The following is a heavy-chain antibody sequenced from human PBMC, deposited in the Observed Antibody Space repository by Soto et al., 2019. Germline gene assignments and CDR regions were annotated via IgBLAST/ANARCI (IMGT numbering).Heavy chain of an antibody. J-gene: IGHJ4*02. CDR2: IIPIFGTA. CDR1: GGTFSSYA. V-gene: IGHV1-69*13. CDR3: ATGLVDTAMVLDDY. D-gene: IGHD5-18*01. Sequence: ASVKVSCKASGGTFSSYAISLVRQAPGQGLEWMGGIIPIFGTANYAQKFQGRVTITADESTSTAYMELSSLRSEDTAVYYCATGLVDTAMVLDDYWGQGTLVTVSS.